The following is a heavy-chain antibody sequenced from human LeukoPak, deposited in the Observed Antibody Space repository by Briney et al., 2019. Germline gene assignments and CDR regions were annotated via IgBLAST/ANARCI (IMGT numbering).Heavy chain of an antibody. J-gene: IGHJ3*02. CDR1: GGSISSYY. V-gene: IGHV4-4*07. CDR3: AGERLGAFDI. Sequence: SETLSLTCTVSGGSISSYYWSWIRQPAGKGLEWIGRIHTSRSNNYYPSLKSRVTISVDTSKNQFTLKLSSVTAADTAVYYWAGERLGAFDIWGRGTMVTVSS. D-gene: IGHD6-25*01. CDR2: IHTSRSN.